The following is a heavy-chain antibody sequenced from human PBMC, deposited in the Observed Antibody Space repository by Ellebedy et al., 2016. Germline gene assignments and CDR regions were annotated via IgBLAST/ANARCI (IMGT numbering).Heavy chain of an antibody. Sequence: GESLKISXAASGFTFSNSAMTWVRQAPGKGLEWVSAISGGGGRKYSADTVRGRLTISRDDSKNTLYLEMNTLRVEDTAVYYCARGSRPPHGYSGSWDYWYFDLWGRGTLVTVSS. J-gene: IGHJ2*01. CDR2: ISGGGGRK. CDR3: ARGSRPPHGYSGSWDYWYFDL. V-gene: IGHV3-23*01. CDR1: GFTFSNSA. D-gene: IGHD6-13*01.